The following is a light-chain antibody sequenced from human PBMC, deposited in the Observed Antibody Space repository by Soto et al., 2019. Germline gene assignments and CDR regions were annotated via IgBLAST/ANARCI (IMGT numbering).Light chain of an antibody. CDR2: EAS. J-gene: IGKJ1*01. CDR1: QSVSSY. CDR3: QQRSDWPWT. V-gene: IGKV3-11*01. Sequence: EIVLTQSPATLSLSPGERATLSCRASQSVSSYLAWHQQKPGQAPRLLMYEASTRATGIPARFSGGGSGTDFTLTISSLEPEDFAVYYCQQRSDWPWTFGQGTKV.